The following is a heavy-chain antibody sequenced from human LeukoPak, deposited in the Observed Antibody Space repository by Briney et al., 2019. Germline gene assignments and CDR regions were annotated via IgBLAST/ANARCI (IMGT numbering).Heavy chain of an antibody. Sequence: SETLSLTCTVSGGSISSSSYYWGWIRQPPGKGLEWIGSIYYSGSTYYNPSLKSRVTISVDTSKNQFSLKLSSVTAADTAVYYCARATKEYYYDSSGYQDAFDIWGQGTMVTVSS. V-gene: IGHV4-39*07. CDR1: GGSISSSSYY. CDR2: IYYSGST. D-gene: IGHD3-22*01. CDR3: ARATKEYYYDSSGYQDAFDI. J-gene: IGHJ3*02.